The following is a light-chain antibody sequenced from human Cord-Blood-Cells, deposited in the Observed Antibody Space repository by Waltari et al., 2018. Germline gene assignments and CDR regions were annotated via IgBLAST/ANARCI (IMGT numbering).Light chain of an antibody. V-gene: IGKV4-1*01. CDR2: WAS. J-gene: IGKJ4*01. CDR1: QSVLYRSNNKNY. Sequence: DIVMTQSPDSLAVSLGARATINCKSSQSVLYRSNNKNYLAWYQQKPGQPPKLLIYWASTRESGVPDRFSGSGSGTDFTLTISSLQAEDVAVYYCQQYYSTTLTFGGGTKVEIK. CDR3: QQYYSTTLT.